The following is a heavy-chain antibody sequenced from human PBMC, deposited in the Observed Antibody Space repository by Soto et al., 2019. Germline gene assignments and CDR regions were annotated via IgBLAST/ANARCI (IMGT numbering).Heavy chain of an antibody. Sequence: SETLSLTCAVSGGSISSGGYSWSWIRQPPGKGLEWIGYMYHSGSTYYNPSLKSRVTISIDRSKNQFSLKLSSVTAADTAVYYCARDPYYYDSSGYYSGDAFDIWGQGTMVT. CDR3: ARDPYYYDSSGYYSGDAFDI. V-gene: IGHV4-30-2*01. J-gene: IGHJ3*02. D-gene: IGHD3-22*01. CDR2: MYHSGST. CDR1: GGSISSGGYS.